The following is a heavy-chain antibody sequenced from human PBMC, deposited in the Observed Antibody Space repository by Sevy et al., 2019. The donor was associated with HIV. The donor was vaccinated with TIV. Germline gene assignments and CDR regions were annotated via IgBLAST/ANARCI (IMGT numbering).Heavy chain of an antibody. CDR3: AREDSKNWRYFDY. J-gene: IGHJ4*02. Sequence: GGSLRLSCAAAGFTFSSYTMNWVRQAPGKGLEWVASISFSSNYIYYTDSLKGRFTISRDNAKNSLYLQMNSLRSEDTAVYYCAREDSKNWRYFDYWGQGTLVTVSS. CDR2: ISFSSNYI. D-gene: IGHD1-1*01. CDR1: GFTFSSYT. V-gene: IGHV3-21*01.